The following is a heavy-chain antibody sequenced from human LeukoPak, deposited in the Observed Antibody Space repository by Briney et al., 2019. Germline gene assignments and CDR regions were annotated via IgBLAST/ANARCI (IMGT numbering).Heavy chain of an antibody. V-gene: IGHV4-39*01. CDR3: ASRRIVGADFAY. D-gene: IGHD1-26*01. CDR2: IYYSGST. J-gene: IGHJ4*02. CDR1: GGSISSSSYY. Sequence: PSETLSLTCTVSGGSISSSSYYWGWIRQPPGKGLEWIGSIYYSGSTYYNPSLKSRVTISVDTSKNQFSLKLSSVTAADTAVYYCASRRIVGADFAYWGQGTLVTVSS.